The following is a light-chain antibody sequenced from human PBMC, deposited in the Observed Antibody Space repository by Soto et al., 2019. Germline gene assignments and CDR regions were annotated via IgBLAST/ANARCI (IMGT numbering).Light chain of an antibody. CDR2: AAS. CDR3: QHLNDYRYT. Sequence: DIQLTQSPSFLSASVGDRVTITCRASQAISSSLAWYQHNPGKAPKLLIYAASTLQNGGPSSFSGSGSETEFTLTISSLQHEDFATYYCQHLNDYRYTFGQGTKVEIK. V-gene: IGKV1-9*01. CDR1: QAISSS. J-gene: IGKJ2*01.